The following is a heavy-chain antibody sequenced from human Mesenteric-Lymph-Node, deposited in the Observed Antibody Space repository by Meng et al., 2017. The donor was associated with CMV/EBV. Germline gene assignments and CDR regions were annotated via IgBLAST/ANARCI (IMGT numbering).Heavy chain of an antibody. V-gene: IGHV3-23*01. CDR1: GFTFSNYA. Sequence: GESLKISCAVSGFTFSNYAMSWVRQAPGKGLEWVSAISGRGDSSYYADSVKGRFTISRDNSKNTLYLQMNSLRAEDTAVYYCAKGLARAHPFWGQGTLVTVSS. J-gene: IGHJ4*02. CDR3: AKGLARAHPF. CDR2: ISGRGDSS.